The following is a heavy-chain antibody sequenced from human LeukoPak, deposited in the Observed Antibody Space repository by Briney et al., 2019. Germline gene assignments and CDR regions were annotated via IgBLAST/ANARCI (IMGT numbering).Heavy chain of an antibody. CDR1: GYTFNNHY. CDR3: ARQGTYSSAIGMGY. J-gene: IGHJ4*02. D-gene: IGHD6-19*01. CDR2: INPSGGST. Sequence: ASVTVSCKASGYTFNNHYMYWVRQAPGQGLEWMGVINPSGGSTSYAQKFQGRVTMTRDTSTRTVYMEVNSLRSEDTAVYYCARQGTYSSAIGMGYWGQGTLVTVSS. V-gene: IGHV1-46*02.